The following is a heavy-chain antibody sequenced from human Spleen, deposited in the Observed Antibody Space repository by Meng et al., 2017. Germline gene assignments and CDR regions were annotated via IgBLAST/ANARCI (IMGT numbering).Heavy chain of an antibody. Sequence: SVKVSCKALGGIFSNYVIGWVRQAPGQGLEWMGGINAVFGTTNYAQKFHNRVTITSDESTSTVYMELTRLTSEDTAVYYCANVSHYGDYDPNYFDYWGQGTLVTVSS. J-gene: IGHJ4*02. V-gene: IGHV1-69*13. CDR2: INAVFGTT. CDR3: ANVSHYGDYDPNYFDY. D-gene: IGHD4-17*01. CDR1: GGIFSNYV.